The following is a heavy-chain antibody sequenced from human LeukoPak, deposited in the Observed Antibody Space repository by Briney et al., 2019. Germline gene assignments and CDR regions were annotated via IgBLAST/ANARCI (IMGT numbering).Heavy chain of an antibody. CDR1: GFTFSTYT. Sequence: GGSLRLSCAASGFTFSTYTMNWVRQAPGKGLEYISYISVSSGTIYYADSVKGRFTISRDNAKNSLYLQMNSLRDDDTAVYYCARGDYYFDCWGQGTLVTVSS. V-gene: IGHV3-48*02. CDR3: ARGDYYFDC. D-gene: IGHD3-3*01. J-gene: IGHJ4*02. CDR2: ISVSSGTI.